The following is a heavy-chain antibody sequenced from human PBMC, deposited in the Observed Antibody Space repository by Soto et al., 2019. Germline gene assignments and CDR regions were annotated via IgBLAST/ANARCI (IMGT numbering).Heavy chain of an antibody. J-gene: IGHJ6*03. CDR2: INHSGST. V-gene: IGHV4-34*01. D-gene: IGHD4-4*01. Sequence: SETLSLTCAVYGGSFSGYYWSWIRQPPGKGLEWIGEINHSGSTNYNPSLKSRVTISVDTSKNQFSLKLSSVTAADTAVYYCARVATVPRWGNYYYYMDVWGKGTTVTVSS. CDR1: GGSFSGYY. CDR3: ARVATVPRWGNYYYYMDV.